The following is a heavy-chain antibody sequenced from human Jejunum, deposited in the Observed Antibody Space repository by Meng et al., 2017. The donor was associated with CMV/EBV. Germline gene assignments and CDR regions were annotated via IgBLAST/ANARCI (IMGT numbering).Heavy chain of an antibody. CDR3: ARDSPLDGYSLLDY. D-gene: IGHD5-24*01. J-gene: IGHJ4*02. V-gene: IGHV7-4-1*02. CDR1: GYTFTSYA. Sequence: GQLVKSGSELKQPGASVKVSCRPAGYTFTSYAINWVRQAPGQGPDWMGWIDPNTGNPTYDQGFTGRFVFSLDTSVSTAYLQINSLRADDTAVYYCARDSPLDGYSLLDYWGQGTLVTVSS. CDR2: IDPNTGNP.